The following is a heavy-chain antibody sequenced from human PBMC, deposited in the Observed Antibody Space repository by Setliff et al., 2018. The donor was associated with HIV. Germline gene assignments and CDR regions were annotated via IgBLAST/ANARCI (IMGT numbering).Heavy chain of an antibody. CDR3: AKGADYGDHFDY. CDR2: IKQDGSEK. D-gene: IGHD4-17*01. V-gene: IGHV3-7*03. J-gene: IGHJ4*02. CDR1: GFTFSNYW. Sequence: GSLRLSCAASGFTFSNYWMSWVRQAPGKGLEWVANIKQDGSEKYYVDSVKGRFTISRDNSKNSLYLQMNNLRTEDTALYYCAKGADYGDHFDYWGQGTLVTVSS.